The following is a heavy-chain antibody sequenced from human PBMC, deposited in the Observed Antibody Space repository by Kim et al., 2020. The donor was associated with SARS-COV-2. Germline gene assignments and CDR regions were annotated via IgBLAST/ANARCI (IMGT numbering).Heavy chain of an antibody. V-gene: IGHV3-66*01. CDR1: GFTVSSPY. Sequence: GSLRLSCAASGFTVSSPYMSWVRQAPKKGLEWVSVLYTGGGTYHIDSVKGRFTISRDTSNNTVYLQMTNLRVEDTAVYYCVSGRTYWGQGTLVTVSS. J-gene: IGHJ4*02. CDR2: LYTGGGT. CDR3: VSGRTY.